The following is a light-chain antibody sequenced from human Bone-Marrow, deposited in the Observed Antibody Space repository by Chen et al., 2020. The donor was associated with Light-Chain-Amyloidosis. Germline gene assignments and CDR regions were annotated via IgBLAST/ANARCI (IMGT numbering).Light chain of an antibody. Sequence: DIVMTQSPDSLAVSLGERPTINCKSSQSVLYSSNNKNYLAWYQQKPGQPAKLLIYWASTRESGVPDRFSGSGSGTDFTLTISSLQAEDVAVYYCQQYYSTNTFGGGTKVEIK. V-gene: IGKV4-1*01. CDR1: QSVLYSSNNKNY. CDR2: WAS. J-gene: IGKJ4*01. CDR3: QQYYSTNT.